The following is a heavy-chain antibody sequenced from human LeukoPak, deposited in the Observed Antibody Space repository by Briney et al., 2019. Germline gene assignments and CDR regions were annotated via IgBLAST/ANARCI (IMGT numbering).Heavy chain of an antibody. CDR3: ARDGYDILTGYKLDY. J-gene: IGHJ4*02. Sequence: ASVEVSCKASGYTFTGYYMHWVRQAPGQGLEWMGWINPNSGGTNYAQKFQGWVTMTRDTSISTAYMELSRLRSDDTAVYYCARDGYDILTGYKLDYWGQGTLVTVSS. CDR1: GYTFTGYY. V-gene: IGHV1-2*04. D-gene: IGHD3-9*01. CDR2: INPNSGGT.